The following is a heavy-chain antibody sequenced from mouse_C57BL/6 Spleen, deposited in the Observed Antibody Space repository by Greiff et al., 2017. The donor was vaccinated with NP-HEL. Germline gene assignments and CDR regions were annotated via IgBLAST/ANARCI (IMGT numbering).Heavy chain of an antibody. V-gene: IGHV1-82*01. Sequence: VKLQESGPELVKPGASVKISCKASGYAFSSSWMNWVKQRPGKGLEWIGRIYPGDGDTNYNGKFKGKATLTADKSSSTAYMHLSSLTSEDSAVYFCARRHFDYWGQGTTLTVSS. CDR2: IYPGDGDT. J-gene: IGHJ2*01. CDR1: GYAFSSSW. CDR3: ARRHFDY.